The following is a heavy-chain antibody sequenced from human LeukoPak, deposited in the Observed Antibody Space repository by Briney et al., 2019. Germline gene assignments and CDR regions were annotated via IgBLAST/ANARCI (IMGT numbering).Heavy chain of an antibody. CDR2: ISAYNGNT. Sequence: ASVKVSCKASGYTFTSYGISWVRQAAGQGLEWMGWISAYNGNTNYAQKLQGRVTMTTDTSTSTAYMELRSLRSDDTAVYYCARVRTTHYYDSSGYSDYFDYWGQGTLVTVSS. V-gene: IGHV1-18*01. J-gene: IGHJ4*02. D-gene: IGHD3-22*01. CDR3: ARVRTTHYYDSSGYSDYFDY. CDR1: GYTFTSYG.